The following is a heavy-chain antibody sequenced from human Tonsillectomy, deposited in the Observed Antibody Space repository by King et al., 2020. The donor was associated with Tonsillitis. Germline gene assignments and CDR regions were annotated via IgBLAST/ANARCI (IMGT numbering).Heavy chain of an antibody. J-gene: IGHJ6*02. Sequence: QLVQSGAEVKKPGASVTVSCKASGYTFTSYGISWVRQPPGQGLEWMGWISAYNGNTNYAERLQGRVTMTTDTSTNTAYMDLRSLRSDDTAVYYCARAPRHYDMVNGGEDYADDGLDVWGQGTTVTVSS. CDR1: GYTFTSYG. CDR2: ISAYNGNT. CDR3: ARAPRHYDMVNGGEDYADDGLDV. V-gene: IGHV1-18*04. D-gene: IGHD3-9*01.